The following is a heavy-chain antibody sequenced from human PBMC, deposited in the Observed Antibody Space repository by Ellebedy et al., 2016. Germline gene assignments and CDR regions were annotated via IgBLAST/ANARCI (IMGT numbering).Heavy chain of an antibody. CDR2: IYYSGST. V-gene: IGHV4-61*01. CDR3: ARGPTRYYFDY. CDR1: GGSVSSGSYY. Sequence: SETLSLTXTDSGGSVSSGSYYWSWIRQPPGKGLEWIAYIYYSGSTNYNPSLNSRVTISVDTSKNQFSLNLSSVTAADTAVYYCARGPTRYYFDYWGQGALVTVSS. J-gene: IGHJ4*02.